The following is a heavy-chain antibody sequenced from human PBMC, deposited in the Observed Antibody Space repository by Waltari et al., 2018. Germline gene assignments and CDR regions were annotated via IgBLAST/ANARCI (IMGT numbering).Heavy chain of an antibody. J-gene: IGHJ4*02. CDR3: ARLEQWLVGRRYYFDY. V-gene: IGHV4-38-2*01. D-gene: IGHD6-19*01. Sequence: QVQLQESGPGLVKPSETLSLTCAVSGYSISSGYYWGWIRQPPGKGLEWIGSIYHSGSTYYNPSLKSRVTISVDTSKNQFSLKLSSVTAADTAVYYCARLEQWLVGRRYYFDYWGQGTLVTVSS. CDR1: GYSISSGYY. CDR2: IYHSGST.